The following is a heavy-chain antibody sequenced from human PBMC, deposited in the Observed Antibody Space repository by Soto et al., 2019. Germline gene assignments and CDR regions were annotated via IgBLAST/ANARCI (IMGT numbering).Heavy chain of an antibody. CDR2: ISGSGGST. J-gene: IGHJ6*02. D-gene: IGHD3-9*01. Sequence: PGGSLRLSCAASGFTFSSYAMSWVRQAPGKGLEWVSAISGSGGSTYYADSVKGRFTISRDNSKNTLYLQMNSLRAEDTAVYYCAKVNEGDILTGLDYYYGMDVWGQGTTVTVSS. CDR3: AKVNEGDILTGLDYYYGMDV. CDR1: GFTFSSYA. V-gene: IGHV3-23*01.